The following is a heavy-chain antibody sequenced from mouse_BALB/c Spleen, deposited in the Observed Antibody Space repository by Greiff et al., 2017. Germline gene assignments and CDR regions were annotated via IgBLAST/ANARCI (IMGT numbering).Heavy chain of an antibody. V-gene: IGHV14-3*02. J-gene: IGHJ2*01. CDR2: IDPANGNT. D-gene: IGHD2-4*01. CDR3: ARSIYYDYDGFDY. Sequence: EVQLQQSGAELVKPGASVKLSCTASGFNIKDTYMHWVKQRPEQGLEWIGRIDPANGNTKYDPKFQGKATITADTSSNTAYLQLSSLTSEDTAVYYCARSIYYDYDGFDYWGQGTTLTVSS. CDR1: GFNIKDTY.